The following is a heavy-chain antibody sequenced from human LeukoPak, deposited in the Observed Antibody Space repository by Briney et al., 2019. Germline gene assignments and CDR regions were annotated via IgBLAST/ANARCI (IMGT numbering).Heavy chain of an antibody. CDR2: ISSSSSYI. CDR3: ARGLAWELSDY. Sequence: GGSLRLSRAASGFTFSSYSMNWVRQAPGKGLEWVSSISSSSSYIYYADSVKGRFTISRDNAKNSLYLQMNSLRAEDTAVYYCARGLAWELSDYWGQGTLVTVSS. D-gene: IGHD1-26*01. V-gene: IGHV3-21*01. CDR1: GFTFSSYS. J-gene: IGHJ4*02.